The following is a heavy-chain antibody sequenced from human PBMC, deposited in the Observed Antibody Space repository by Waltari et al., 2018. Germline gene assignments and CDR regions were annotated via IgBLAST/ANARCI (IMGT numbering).Heavy chain of an antibody. CDR3: ARGSITGTPHDY. Sequence: EVQLVQSGAEVKKPGATVKISCKVSGYTFTDYYMHWVQQAPGKGLEWMGLVDPEDGETIYAEKFQGRVTMTRDTSISTAYMELSRLRSDDTAVYYCARGSITGTPHDYWGQGTLVTVSS. CDR2: VDPEDGET. CDR1: GYTFTDYY. D-gene: IGHD1-7*01. J-gene: IGHJ4*02. V-gene: IGHV1-69-2*01.